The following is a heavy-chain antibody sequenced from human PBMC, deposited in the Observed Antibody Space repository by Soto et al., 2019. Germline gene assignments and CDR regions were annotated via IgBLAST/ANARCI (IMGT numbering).Heavy chain of an antibody. CDR3: ARSSYGYGFYYYYGMDA. CDR1: GGSFSGYY. CDR2: INHSEST. Sequence: LSLTCAVYGGSFSGYYWSWIRQPPGKGLEWIGEINHSESTNYNPSLKSRVTISVDTSKNQFSLKLSSVTAADTAVYYCARSSYGYGFYYYYGMDAWGQGTTVTVSS. J-gene: IGHJ6*02. V-gene: IGHV4-34*01. D-gene: IGHD5-18*01.